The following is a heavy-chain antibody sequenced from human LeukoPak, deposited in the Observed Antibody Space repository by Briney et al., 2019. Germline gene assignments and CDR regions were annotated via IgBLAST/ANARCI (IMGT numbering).Heavy chain of an antibody. V-gene: IGHV3-23*01. Sequence: GASLRLSCAVSGFTFSSYAMSWVRQAPGKGLEWVSAIIGSGGSTYYADSVKGRFTISRDNSNNTLYLQMNSLRAEDTAVYYCAKGGYYDSSGYGYHYFDYWGQGTLVTVSS. J-gene: IGHJ4*02. D-gene: IGHD3-22*01. CDR2: IIGSGGST. CDR3: AKGGYYDSSGYGYHYFDY. CDR1: GFTFSSYA.